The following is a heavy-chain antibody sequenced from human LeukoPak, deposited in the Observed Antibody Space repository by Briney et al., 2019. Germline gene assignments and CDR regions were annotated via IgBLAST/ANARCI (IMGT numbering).Heavy chain of an antibody. CDR1: GFTFSSYA. D-gene: IGHD3-22*01. Sequence: PGGSLRLSCAASGFTFSSYAMHWVRQAPGKGLEWVAVISYDGSNKYYADSVKGRFTISRDNSKNTLYLQMNSLRAEDTAVYYRARGTSDYYDSSGYYPPDLGGYWGQGTLVTVSS. CDR3: ARGTSDYYDSSGYYPPDLGGY. V-gene: IGHV3-30-3*01. J-gene: IGHJ4*02. CDR2: ISYDGSNK.